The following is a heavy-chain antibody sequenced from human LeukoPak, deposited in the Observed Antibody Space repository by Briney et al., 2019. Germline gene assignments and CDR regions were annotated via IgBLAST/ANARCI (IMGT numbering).Heavy chain of an antibody. CDR3: ARDREAVAETSDY. D-gene: IGHD6-19*01. V-gene: IGHV1-2*02. CDR1: GYTFTGYY. J-gene: IGHJ4*02. Sequence: GASVKVSCKASGYTFTGYYMHWVRQAPGQGLEWMGWINPNSGGTNYAQKFQGRVTMTRDTSISTAYMELRSLRSDDTAVYYCARDREAVAETSDYWGQGTLVTVSS. CDR2: INPNSGGT.